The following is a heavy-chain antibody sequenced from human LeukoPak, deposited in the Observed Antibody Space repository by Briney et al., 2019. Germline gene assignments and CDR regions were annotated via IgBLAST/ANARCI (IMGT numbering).Heavy chain of an antibody. J-gene: IGHJ5*02. D-gene: IGHD3-16*01. CDR2: INHSGST. CDR3: ARGIGPIMITFGGVFHNWFDP. Sequence: SETLSLTCAVYGGSFSGYYWSWIRQPPGKGLEWIGEINHSGSTNYNPSLKSRVTISVDTSKNQFSLKLSSVTAADTAVYYCARGIGPIMITFGGVFHNWFDPWGQGTLVTVSS. CDR1: GGSFSGYY. V-gene: IGHV4-34*01.